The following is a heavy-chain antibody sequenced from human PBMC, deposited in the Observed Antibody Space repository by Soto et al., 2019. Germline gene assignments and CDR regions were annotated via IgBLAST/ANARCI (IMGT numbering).Heavy chain of an antibody. J-gene: IGHJ6*03. V-gene: IGHV3-53*04. CDR3: ARRHYYYYMDV. Sequence: GGSLRLSCAASGFTVSSNYMSWVRQAPGKGLEWVSVIYSGGSTYYADSVKGRFTISIHNSKNTLYLQMNSLRAEDTAVYYCARRHYYYYMDVWGKGTTVTVSS. CDR1: GFTVSSNY. CDR2: IYSGGST.